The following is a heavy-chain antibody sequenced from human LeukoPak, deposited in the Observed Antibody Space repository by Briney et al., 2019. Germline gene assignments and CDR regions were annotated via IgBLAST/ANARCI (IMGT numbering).Heavy chain of an antibody. CDR3: ARVRGWKYFDY. CDR2: IYSGGGT. J-gene: IGHJ4*02. D-gene: IGHD1-1*01. Sequence: PGGSLRLSCAASGFTVSSNYMSWVRQAPGKGLEWVSLIYSGGGTYYADSVKGRFTISRDNSKNTLYLQMNSLRAEDTAMYYCARVRGWKYFDYWGQGTLVTVSS. CDR1: GFTVSSNY. V-gene: IGHV3-53*01.